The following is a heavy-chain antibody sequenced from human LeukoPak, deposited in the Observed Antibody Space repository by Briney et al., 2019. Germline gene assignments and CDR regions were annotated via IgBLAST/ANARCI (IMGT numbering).Heavy chain of an antibody. Sequence: GGSLRLSCAASGFTFSSYAISWVRQAPGQGLEWMGGIIPIFGTANYAQKFQGRVTITADESTSTAYMELSSLRSEDTAVYYCARALKEMARKRCRGGSCWEVLNWGQGTLVTVSS. J-gene: IGHJ4*02. CDR1: GFTFSSYA. D-gene: IGHD2-15*01. CDR3: ARALKEMARKRCRGGSCWEVLN. CDR2: IIPIFGTA. V-gene: IGHV1-69*01.